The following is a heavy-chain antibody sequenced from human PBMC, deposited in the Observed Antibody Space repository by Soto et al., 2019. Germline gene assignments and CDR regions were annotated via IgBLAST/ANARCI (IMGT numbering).Heavy chain of an antibody. CDR2: IYYSGST. CDR3: ARQLGFGYYFDY. CDR1: GDSISSYY. J-gene: IGHJ4*02. V-gene: IGHV4-59*08. Sequence: QVQLQESGPGLVKPSETLSLTCTVSGDSISSYYWSWIRQPPGKGLEWIGYIYYSGSTNYNPSLKSRVSMSIDTSKNQLSLRLSSVTAADTAVYYCARQLGFGYYFDYWGQGTLVTVSS. D-gene: IGHD3-10*01.